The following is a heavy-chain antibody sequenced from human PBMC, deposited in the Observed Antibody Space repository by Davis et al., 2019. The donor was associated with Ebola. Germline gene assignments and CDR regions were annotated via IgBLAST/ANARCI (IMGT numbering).Heavy chain of an antibody. CDR3: AREKAAVHFDY. V-gene: IGHV3-23*01. CDR2: ISNDGYST. Sequence: GESLKISCAASGFTFRTYAVSWVRQAPGKGLEWVSSISNDGYSTYYADSVKGRFTISRDNFKNTLFLQMNGLRAEDTAVYYCAREKAAVHFDYWGQGTLVTVSS. D-gene: IGHD2-15*01. CDR1: GFTFRTYA. J-gene: IGHJ4*02.